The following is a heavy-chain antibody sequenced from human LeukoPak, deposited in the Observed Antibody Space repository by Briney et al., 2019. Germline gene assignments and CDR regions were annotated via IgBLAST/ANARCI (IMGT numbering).Heavy chain of an antibody. CDR3: ASPLSGWFGFDY. Sequence: SVKVSCKASGGTFSSYAISWVRQAPGQGLEWMGGIIPIFGTANYAQKFQGRVTITADKSTSTACMELSSLRSEDTAVYYCASPLSGWFGFDYWGQGTLVTVSS. CDR1: GGTFSSYA. CDR2: IIPIFGTA. J-gene: IGHJ4*02. V-gene: IGHV1-69*06. D-gene: IGHD2-15*01.